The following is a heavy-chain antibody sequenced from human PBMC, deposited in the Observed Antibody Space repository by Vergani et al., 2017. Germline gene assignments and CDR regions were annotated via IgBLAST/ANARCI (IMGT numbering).Heavy chain of an antibody. D-gene: IGHD3-10*01. CDR3: ARVRTYDYGSGSSRGWFDR. J-gene: IGHJ5*02. CDR2: INHSGSS. CDR1: GDSINNGNYS. V-gene: IGHV4-39*07. Sequence: QLQLQESGPGLVKPSETLSLTCIVSGDSINNGNYSWSWIRQPPGKGLEWIGEINHSGSSNYNPSLKSRVTISVDTAKNQFSLKLSSVTAAETAVYYCARVRTYDYGSGSSRGWFDRWSQGSLVTVS.